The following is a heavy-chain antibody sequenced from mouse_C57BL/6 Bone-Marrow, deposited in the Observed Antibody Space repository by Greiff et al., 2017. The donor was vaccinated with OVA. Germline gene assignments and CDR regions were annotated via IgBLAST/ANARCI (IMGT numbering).Heavy chain of an antibody. D-gene: IGHD2-1*01. CDR1: GYAFSSYW. J-gene: IGHJ2*01. V-gene: IGHV1-80*01. Sequence: LQESGAELVKPGASVKISCKASGYAFSSYWMNWVKQRPGKGLEWIGQIYPGDGDTNYNGKFKGKATLTADKSSSTAYMQLSSLTSEDSAVYFCARVYYGNYRYYFDYWGQGTTLTVSS. CDR2: IYPGDGDT. CDR3: ARVYYGNYRYYFDY.